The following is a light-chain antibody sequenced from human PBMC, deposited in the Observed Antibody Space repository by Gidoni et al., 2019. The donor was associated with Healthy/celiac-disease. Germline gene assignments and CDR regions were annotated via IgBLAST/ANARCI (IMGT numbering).Light chain of an antibody. CDR1: QSVSSSY. Sequence: EIVMTQSPATLSLSPGERATLSCRASQSVSSSYLSWYQQKPGQAPRLLIDGASTRATGIPARFSGSGSGTDFTLTISSLQPEDFAVYYCQQDYNLPPTFGQGTKVEIK. CDR3: QQDYNLPPT. J-gene: IGKJ1*01. V-gene: IGKV3D-7*01. CDR2: GAS.